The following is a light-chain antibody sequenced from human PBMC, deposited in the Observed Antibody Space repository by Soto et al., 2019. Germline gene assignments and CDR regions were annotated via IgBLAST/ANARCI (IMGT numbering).Light chain of an antibody. V-gene: IGKV2-28*01. CDR1: QSLLHSNGYTS. CDR3: MQALQTPWT. CDR2: SGS. J-gene: IGKJ1*01. Sequence: DIVMTQSPLSLPATPGEPASISCRSSQSLLHSNGYTSLDWYLQKPGQSPQLLIYSGSNRASGVPDRFSGSGSGTHFTLKISRVEAEDVGVYYCMQALQTPWTFGQGTKVEI.